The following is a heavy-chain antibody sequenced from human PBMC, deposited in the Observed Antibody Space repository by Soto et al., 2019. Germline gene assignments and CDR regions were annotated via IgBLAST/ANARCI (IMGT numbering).Heavy chain of an antibody. CDR1: GYTFTGYY. D-gene: IGHD3-3*01. CDR2: INPNSGGT. Sequence: ASVKVSCKASGYTFTGYYMHWVRQAPGQGLEWMGWINPNSGGTNYAQKFQGWVTMTRDTSISTAYMELSRLRSDDTAVYYCARLTYYDFWSGYLTPYYYMDVWGKGTTVTVSS. CDR3: ARLTYYDFWSGYLTPYYYMDV. V-gene: IGHV1-2*04. J-gene: IGHJ6*03.